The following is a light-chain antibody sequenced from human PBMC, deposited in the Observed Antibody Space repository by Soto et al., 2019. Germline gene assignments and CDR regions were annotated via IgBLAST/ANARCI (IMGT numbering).Light chain of an antibody. CDR2: AAS. V-gene: IGKV1-39*01. CDR1: QSISSY. Sequence: DIQMTQSPSSLSASVGDRVTITCRASQSISSYINWYQQKPGKAPKLLIYAASSLQSGVPSRFSGSGSGTDFTLTISSLQPEDFATYYCQQSYSTPFTFGPGTKVDIK. CDR3: QQSYSTPFT. J-gene: IGKJ3*01.